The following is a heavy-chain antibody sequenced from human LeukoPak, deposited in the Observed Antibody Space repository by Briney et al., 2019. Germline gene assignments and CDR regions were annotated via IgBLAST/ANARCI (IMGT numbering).Heavy chain of an antibody. CDR1: GVSFSGYY. J-gene: IGHJ4*02. CDR3: ARLNYDFWSGYHLLYYFDY. CDR2: INHSGST. Sequence: SETLSLTCAVYGVSFSGYYWSWIRQPPGKGLEWIGEINHSGSTNYNPSLKSRVTISVDTSKNQFSLKLSSVTAADTAVYYCARLNYDFWSGYHLLYYFDYWGQGTLVTVSS. D-gene: IGHD3-3*01. V-gene: IGHV4-34*09.